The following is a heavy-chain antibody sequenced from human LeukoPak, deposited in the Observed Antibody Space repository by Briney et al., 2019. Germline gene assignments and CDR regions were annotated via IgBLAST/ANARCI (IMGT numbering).Heavy chain of an antibody. CDR1: GFTFSNFW. V-gene: IGHV3-7*04. D-gene: IGHD2-15*01. CDR2: INQDGSEK. CDR3: ARDRKDNYCSGGSCYFDY. J-gene: IGHJ4*02. Sequence: GGSLRLSCAASGFTFSNFWMTWVRQAPGKGLEWVANINQDGSEKDYVDSVKGRFTTSRDNAKNSLYLQMNSLRAEDTAVYYCARDRKDNYCSGGSCYFDYWGLGTLVTVSS.